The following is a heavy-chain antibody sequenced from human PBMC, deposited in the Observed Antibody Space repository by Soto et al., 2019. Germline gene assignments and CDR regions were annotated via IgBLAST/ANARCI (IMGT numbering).Heavy chain of an antibody. CDR2: IYYSGST. V-gene: IGHV4-59*01. J-gene: IGHJ4*02. CDR1: GGSISSYY. D-gene: IGHD2-15*01. Sequence: QVQLQESGPGLVKPSETLSLTCTVSGGSISSYYWSWIRQPPGKRLEWIGYIYYSGSTNYNPSLESRVTISVDTCKNQFSLKLSSVTAADTAVYYCARGGWSLDYWGQGTLVTVSS. CDR3: ARGGWSLDY.